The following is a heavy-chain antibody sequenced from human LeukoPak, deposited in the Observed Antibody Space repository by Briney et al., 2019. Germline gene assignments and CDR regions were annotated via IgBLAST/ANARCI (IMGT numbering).Heavy chain of an antibody. CDR3: ARESFASGTRYFDY. J-gene: IGHJ4*02. V-gene: IGHV3-74*01. D-gene: IGHD2/OR15-2a*01. CDR2: INIDGSYA. Sequence: GGSLRLSCAASGFIFSDHWMHWVRQVPGKGLVWVSRINIDGSYAVHADSVKGRFTISRDNARNTLHLQMNSLRVEDTALYYCARESFASGTRYFDYWGQGTLVTVSS. CDR1: GFIFSDHW.